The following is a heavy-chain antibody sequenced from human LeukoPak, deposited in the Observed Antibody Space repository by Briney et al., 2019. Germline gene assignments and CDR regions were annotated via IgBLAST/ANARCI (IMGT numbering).Heavy chain of an antibody. D-gene: IGHD3-3*01. Sequence: PGRSLRLSCEASGFTFRIFPMHWVRQAPRRGLAWVALISSVSEKYYADSVKGRFTNSRDNSKNMLYLQMDSLRADDTPIYYCARDLELSAVYFFDSWGQGTLVIVSS. CDR2: ISSVSEK. CDR1: GFTFRIFP. V-gene: IGHV3-30*04. J-gene: IGHJ4*02. CDR3: ARDLELSAVYFFDS.